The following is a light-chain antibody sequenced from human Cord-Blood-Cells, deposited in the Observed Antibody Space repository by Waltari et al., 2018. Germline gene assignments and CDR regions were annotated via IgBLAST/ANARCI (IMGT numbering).Light chain of an antibody. J-gene: IGKJ1*01. CDR3: QQRSNWPWT. V-gene: IGKV3-11*01. Sequence: IVLTQSPATLPLFAGERAPPSCRASQSVSSYLAWYQQKPGQAPTPLIYYASNRATGIPARFSGSGSGTDFTLTISSREPEDFAVYYCQQRSNWPWTFGQGTKVEIK. CDR2: YAS. CDR1: QSVSSY.